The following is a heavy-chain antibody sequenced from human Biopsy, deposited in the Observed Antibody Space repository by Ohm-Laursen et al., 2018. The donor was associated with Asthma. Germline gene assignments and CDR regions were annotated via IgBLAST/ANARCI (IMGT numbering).Heavy chain of an antibody. CDR2: VFYGGAT. CDR3: ARGVVYGGDSYAEYFQH. CDR1: GDSISSYH. D-gene: IGHD4-23*01. V-gene: IGHV4-59*07. J-gene: IGHJ1*01. Sequence: SDTLSLTCIVSGDSISSYHWSWIRQPPGKGLEWIGYVFYGGATNYNPSLKSRVTISVDTSKNQFSLRLSSVTAADTAVYYCARGVVYGGDSYAEYFQHWGQGTLVTVSS.